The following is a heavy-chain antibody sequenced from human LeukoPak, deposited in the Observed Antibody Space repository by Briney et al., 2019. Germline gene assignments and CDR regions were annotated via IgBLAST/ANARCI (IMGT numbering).Heavy chain of an antibody. D-gene: IGHD6-19*01. CDR1: GFTFSSYG. CDR3: AKGDGSGWYGGPYFDY. J-gene: IGHJ4*02. CDR2: IWYDGSNK. V-gene: IGHV3-33*06. Sequence: GRSLRLSCAASGFTFSSYGMHWVRQAPGKGLEWVAVIWYDGSNKYYADSVKGRFTISRDNSKNTLYLQMNSLRAEDTAVYYCAKGDGSGWYGGPYFDYWGQGTLVTVSS.